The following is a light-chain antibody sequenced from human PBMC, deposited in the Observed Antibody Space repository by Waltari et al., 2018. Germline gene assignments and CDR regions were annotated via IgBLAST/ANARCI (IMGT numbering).Light chain of an antibody. Sequence: IQMTQSPSSLSASVGDRGTIPSQAGQNISNYLNSYQQKPGNSPKLLIYDASNLETGVPSRFSGSGSGTDFTFTISSLQPEDIATYYCQQHDNLSFTFGPGTKVDIK. CDR3: QQHDNLSFT. CDR1: QNISNY. J-gene: IGKJ3*01. CDR2: DAS. V-gene: IGKV1-33*01.